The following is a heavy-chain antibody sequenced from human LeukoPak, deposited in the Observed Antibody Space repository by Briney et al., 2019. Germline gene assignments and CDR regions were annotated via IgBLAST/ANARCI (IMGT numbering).Heavy chain of an antibody. CDR2: ISSSGSTI. V-gene: IGHV3-48*04. CDR3: AKAPSSTGTYFDY. J-gene: IGHJ4*02. CDR1: GFTFSSYS. Sequence: GGSLRLSCAASGFTFSSYSMNWVRQAPGKGLEWVSYISSSGSTIYYADSVKGRFTISRDNAKNSLYLQMNSLRSEDTAVYYCAKAPSSTGTYFDYWGQGTLVTVSS. D-gene: IGHD6-6*01.